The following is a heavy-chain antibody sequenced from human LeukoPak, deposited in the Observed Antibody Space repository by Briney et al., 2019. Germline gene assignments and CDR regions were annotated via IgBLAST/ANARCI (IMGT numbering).Heavy chain of an antibody. D-gene: IGHD1-7*01. Sequence: PGGSLRLSCAASGFTFGAYAMNWVRQAPGKGLDWVSSISRSGRDIYYADSVRGRFTISRDNARDSLFLQMNSLTVEDTAVYYCARGDKELQRNDALDIWGQGTTVTVSS. V-gene: IGHV3-21*01. CDR2: ISRSGRDI. CDR3: ARGDKELQRNDALDI. J-gene: IGHJ3*02. CDR1: GFTFGAYA.